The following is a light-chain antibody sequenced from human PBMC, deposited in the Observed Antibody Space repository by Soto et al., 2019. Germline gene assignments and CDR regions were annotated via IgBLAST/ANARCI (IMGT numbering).Light chain of an antibody. CDR1: SSHIGKNY. CDR3: AAWDDSLSGVA. CDR2: TND. V-gene: IGLV1-47*01. J-gene: IGLJ2*01. Sequence: QSMLTQTSSASGTPGQRVTISCSGSSSHIGKNYVYWYQLLPGTAPKLLIYTNDQRPSGVPDRFSGSKSGTSASLTISGLRSEDEADYYCAAWDDSLSGVAFGGGTKLTVL.